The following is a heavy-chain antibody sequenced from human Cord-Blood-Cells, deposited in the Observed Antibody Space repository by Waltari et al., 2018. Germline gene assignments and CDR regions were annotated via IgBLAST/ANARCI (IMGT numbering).Heavy chain of an antibody. CDR1: GGSFRGYY. J-gene: IGHJ6*02. D-gene: IGHD5-18*01. CDR2: INHSGST. V-gene: IGHV4-34*01. CDR3: ARVAGSYGFYYYYGMDV. Sequence: QVQLQQWGAGLLKPSETLSLTCAVYGGSFRGYYWSWVRQPPGKGLEWIGEINHSGSTNYNPSLKSRVTISVDTSKNQFSLKLSSVTAADTAVYYCARVAGSYGFYYYYGMDVWGQGTTVTVSS.